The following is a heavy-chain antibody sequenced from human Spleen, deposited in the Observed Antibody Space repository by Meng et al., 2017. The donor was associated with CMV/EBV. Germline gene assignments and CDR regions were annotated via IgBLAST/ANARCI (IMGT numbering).Heavy chain of an antibody. D-gene: IGHD3-22*01. CDR2: INPNNSDT. CDR1: GYTFTSYG. Sequence: ASVKVSCKASGYTFTSYGIYWVRQARGQGLEWMGWINPNNSDTNYAQKFQERVTMTRDTSISSAYMELSILRSDDTAVYYCSRDRKGYDPSGPDHYWGQGTLVTVSS. J-gene: IGHJ4*02. CDR3: SRDRKGYDPSGPDHY. V-gene: IGHV1-2*02.